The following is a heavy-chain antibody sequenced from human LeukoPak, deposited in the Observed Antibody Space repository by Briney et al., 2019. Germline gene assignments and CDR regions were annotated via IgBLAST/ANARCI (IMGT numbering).Heavy chain of an antibody. D-gene: IGHD4-23*01. CDR2: IWYDGSNK. J-gene: IGHJ6*02. CDR3: ARDGGVYGGNSYYYYYYGMDG. V-gene: IGHV3-33*01. Sequence: GGSLRLSCAASGFTFSSYGMHWVRQAPGKGLEWVAVIWYDGSNKYYADSVKGRFTISRDNSKNTLYLQMNSLRAEDTAVYYCARDGGVYGGNSYYYYYYGMDGWGQGTTVTVSS. CDR1: GFTFSSYG.